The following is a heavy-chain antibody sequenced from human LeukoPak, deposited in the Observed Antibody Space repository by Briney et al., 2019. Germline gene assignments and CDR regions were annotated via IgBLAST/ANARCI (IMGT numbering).Heavy chain of an antibody. V-gene: IGHV1-18*01. CDR2: ISAYNGNT. CDR3: ARDRPIEVYAFNWFDP. J-gene: IGHJ5*02. CDR1: GYIFTSYG. D-gene: IGHD2-8*01. Sequence: ASVKVSCKASGYIFTSYGISWVRQAPGQGLEWMGWISAYNGNTNYAQKLQGRVTMTTGTSTSTAYMELRSLRSDDTAVYYCARDRPIEVYAFNWFDPWGQGTLVTVSS.